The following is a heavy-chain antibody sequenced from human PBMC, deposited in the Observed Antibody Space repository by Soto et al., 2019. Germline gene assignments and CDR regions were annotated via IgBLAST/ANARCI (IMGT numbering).Heavy chain of an antibody. CDR3: AREFPCGSGSYPIPFDY. J-gene: IGHJ4*02. Sequence: QVQLVQSGAEVKKPGSSVKVSCKASGGTFSSYTISWVRQAPGQGLEWMGRIIPILGIANYAQKFQGRVTITADKSTITAYMELSSLRSEDTAVYYCAREFPCGSGSYPIPFDYWGQGTLVTVSS. D-gene: IGHD3-10*01. CDR2: IIPILGIA. CDR1: GGTFSSYT. V-gene: IGHV1-69*08.